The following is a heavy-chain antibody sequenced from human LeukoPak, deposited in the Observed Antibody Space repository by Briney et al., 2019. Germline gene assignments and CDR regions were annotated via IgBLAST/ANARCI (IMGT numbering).Heavy chain of an antibody. J-gene: IGHJ4*02. CDR3: AKGGSSWYYFDY. D-gene: IGHD6-13*01. CDR1: GFTFSSYA. Sequence: PGGSLRLSCAASGFTFSSYAMSWVRQAPGKGLEWVSAITGSGASKYYADSVKGRFTISSDNSKNTLYLQMNSLRAEDTAVYYCAKGGSSWYYFDYWGQGTLVTASS. CDR2: ITGSGASK. V-gene: IGHV3-23*01.